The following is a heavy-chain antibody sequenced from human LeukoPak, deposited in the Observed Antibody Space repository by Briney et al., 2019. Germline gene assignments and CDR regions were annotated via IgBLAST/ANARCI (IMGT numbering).Heavy chain of an antibody. CDR3: ARVPTYTNHFDY. Sequence: PSETLSLTCTVSGGSISDYYWNWMRQPPGKGLEWIGYIYYSGRTNYNPSLKSRVSISVDTSKNQFSLKLSSVTAADTAVYYCARVPTYTNHFDYWGQGTLVTVSS. V-gene: IGHV4-59*01. D-gene: IGHD4-11*01. CDR1: GGSISDYY. J-gene: IGHJ4*02. CDR2: IYYSGRT.